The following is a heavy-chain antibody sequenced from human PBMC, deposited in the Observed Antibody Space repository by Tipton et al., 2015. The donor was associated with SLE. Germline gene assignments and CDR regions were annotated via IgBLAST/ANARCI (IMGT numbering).Heavy chain of an antibody. D-gene: IGHD3-22*01. J-gene: IGHJ4*02. CDR1: GFSFSSYD. Sequence: SLRLSCAASGFSFSSYDMLWVRQAPGKGLEWVSFISSSSRYIYYADSVKGRFTISRDNAKNSLYLQMNSLRAEDTAVYYCARGEYYYDASGYPTDYWGQGSLVSVSS. CDR2: ISSSSRYI. V-gene: IGHV3-21*01. CDR3: ARGEYYYDASGYPTDY.